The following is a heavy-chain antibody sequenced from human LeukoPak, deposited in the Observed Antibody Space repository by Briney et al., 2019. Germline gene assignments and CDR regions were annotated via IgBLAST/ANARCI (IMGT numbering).Heavy chain of an antibody. V-gene: IGHV3-48*03. CDR1: GFTFSSYE. J-gene: IGHJ6*03. Sequence: GGSLRFSCAASGFTFSSYEMNWVRQAPGKGLEWVSYISSSGNTIYYADSVKGRFTISRDNAKNSLYLQMNSLRAEDTAVYYCASRNGDYYYYYMDVWGKGTTVTISS. CDR3: ASRNGDYYYYYMDV. CDR2: ISSSGNTI. D-gene: IGHD4-17*01.